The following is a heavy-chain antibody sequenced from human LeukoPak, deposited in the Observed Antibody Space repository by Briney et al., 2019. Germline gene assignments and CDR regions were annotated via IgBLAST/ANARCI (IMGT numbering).Heavy chain of an antibody. D-gene: IGHD2-2*01. CDR1: GYSFTSYW. CDR3: AVGYCSSTSCYDAFDI. Sequence: GESLKISCKGSGYSFTSYWIGWVRQMPGKGLEWMGIIYPGDSVTRYSPSFQGQVTISADKSISTAYLQWSSLKASDTAMYYCAVGYCSSTSCYDAFDIWGQGTMVTVSS. J-gene: IGHJ3*02. CDR2: IYPGDSVT. V-gene: IGHV5-51*01.